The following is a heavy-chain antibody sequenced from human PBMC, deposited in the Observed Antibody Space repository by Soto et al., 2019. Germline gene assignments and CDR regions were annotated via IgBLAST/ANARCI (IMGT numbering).Heavy chain of an antibody. V-gene: IGHV3-30*18. CDR3: AKCQAETYYDFWSGYYTRHYYYGMDV. D-gene: IGHD3-3*01. CDR2: ISYDGSNK. Sequence: PXGSLRLSCAAAGFTFSSYGMHWVRQAPGKGLDWVAVISYDGSNKYYADSVKGRFTISRDNSKNTLYLQMNSLRAEDTAVYYCAKCQAETYYDFWSGYYTRHYYYGMDVWGQGATVTVSS. CDR1: GFTFSSYG. J-gene: IGHJ6*02.